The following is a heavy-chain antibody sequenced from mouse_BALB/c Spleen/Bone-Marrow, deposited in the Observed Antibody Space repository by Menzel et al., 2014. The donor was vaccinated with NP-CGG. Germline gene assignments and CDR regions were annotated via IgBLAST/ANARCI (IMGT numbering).Heavy chain of an antibody. CDR1: GYTFTDTR. Sequence: QVQLQQPGAELAKPGASVKMSCKASGYTFTDTRIHWIKQRPGQGLEWIGYINPSTGYAEYNQNFKDKATLTVDKSSSTAYMQLSSLTSEDSAVYYCARDYWGQGTTLTVSS. J-gene: IGHJ2*01. CDR3: ARDY. V-gene: IGHV1-4*01. CDR2: INPSTGYA.